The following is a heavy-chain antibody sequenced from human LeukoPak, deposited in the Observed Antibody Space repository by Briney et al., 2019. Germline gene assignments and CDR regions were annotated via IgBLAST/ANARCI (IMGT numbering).Heavy chain of an antibody. CDR3: ARVETYYYDSSGYPYFDY. Sequence: RPSEILSLTCTVSGGSISSGGYYWSWIRQHPGKGLEWIGYIYYSGSTYYNPSLNSRVSISMDTSTNQFSLKLSSLAAAHTAVYYRARVETYYYDSSGYPYFDYWGQGALVTVSS. J-gene: IGHJ4*02. CDR2: IYYSGST. CDR1: GGSISSGGYY. D-gene: IGHD3-22*01. V-gene: IGHV4-31*03.